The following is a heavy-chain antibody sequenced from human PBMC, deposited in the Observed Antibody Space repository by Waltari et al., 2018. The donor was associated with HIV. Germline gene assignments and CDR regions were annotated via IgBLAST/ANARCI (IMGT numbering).Heavy chain of an antibody. CDR1: VFSFSLNC. J-gene: IGHJ3*02. CDR3: ASLHLDAFDI. D-gene: IGHD3-3*02. CDR2: IKQDGSEK. Sequence: VQLVESGVGYVQPGGSLRFSCLAAVFSFSLNCLRWPRLAPGKGLKGVANIKQDGSEKDYVDSVKGRFTIYRDNAKNSLYLQMNSLRAEDTAVYYCASLHLDAFDIWGQGTMVTVSS. V-gene: IGHV3-7*03.